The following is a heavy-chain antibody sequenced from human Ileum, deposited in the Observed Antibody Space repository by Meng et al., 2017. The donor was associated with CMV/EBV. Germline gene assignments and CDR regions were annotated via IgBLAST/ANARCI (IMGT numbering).Heavy chain of an antibody. CDR1: GFTFSSYG. J-gene: IGHJ3*02. CDR2: IWYDGSKK. Sequence: TLKISCEASGFTFSSYGMHWVRQAPGKGLEWVAVIWYDGSKKYYADSVKGRFTISRDNSKNTLYLQMNSLRAEDTAVYYCAKDYGGYYIGAFDIWGQGTMVTVSS. D-gene: IGHD3-22*01. CDR3: AKDYGGYYIGAFDI. V-gene: IGHV3-33*06.